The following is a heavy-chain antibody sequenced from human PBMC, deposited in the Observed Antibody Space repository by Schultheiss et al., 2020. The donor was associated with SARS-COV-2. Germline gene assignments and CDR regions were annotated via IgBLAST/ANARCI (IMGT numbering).Heavy chain of an antibody. D-gene: IGHD1-26*01. CDR1: GFTFSSYD. CDR2: IGTAGDT. J-gene: IGHJ3*02. V-gene: IGHV3-13*01. Sequence: GGSLRLSCAASGFTFSSYDMHWVRQATGKGLKWVSAIGTAGDTYYPGSVKGRFTISRENAKNSLYLQMNSLRAGDTAVYYCARGRVGATPGAFDIWGQGTMVTVSS. CDR3: ARGRVGATPGAFDI.